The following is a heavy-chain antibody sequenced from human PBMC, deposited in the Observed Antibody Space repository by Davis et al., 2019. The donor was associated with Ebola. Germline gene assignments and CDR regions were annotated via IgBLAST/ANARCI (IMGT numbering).Heavy chain of an antibody. Sequence: SVKVSCKTSGGSFSSHPIGWVRQAPRQRLEWMGGIIPIFDTPHYAQKFQGRITITADASTSTAYMELSSLRSEDTATYFCARDFDGGNYYFDYWGPGTPVTVSS. J-gene: IGHJ4*02. CDR3: ARDFDGGNYYFDY. V-gene: IGHV1-69*13. D-gene: IGHD3-9*01. CDR2: IIPIFDTP. CDR1: GGSFSSHP.